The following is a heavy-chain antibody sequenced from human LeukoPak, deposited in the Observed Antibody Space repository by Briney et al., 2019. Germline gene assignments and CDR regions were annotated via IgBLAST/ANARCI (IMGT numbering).Heavy chain of an antibody. J-gene: IGHJ6*03. D-gene: IGHD2-15*01. CDR1: GYTFTSYD. V-gene: IGHV1-8*03. CDR3: ARGLEGCSGGSCYTARYYYYMDV. Sequence: ASVKVSCKASGYTFTSYDINWVRQATGQGLEWMGWMNPNSGNTGYVQKFQGRVTITRNTSISTAYMELSSLRSEDTAVYYCARGLEGCSGGSCYTARYYYYMDVWGKGTTVTVSS. CDR2: MNPNSGNT.